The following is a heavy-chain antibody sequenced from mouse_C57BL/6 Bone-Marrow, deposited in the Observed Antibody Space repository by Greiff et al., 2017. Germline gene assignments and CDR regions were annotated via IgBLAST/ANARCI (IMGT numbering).Heavy chain of an antibody. D-gene: IGHD1-2*01. V-gene: IGHV1-22*01. J-gene: IGHJ4*01. CDR3: AIYGTTAMDY. CDR1: GYTFTDYN. CDR2: LNPNNGGT. Sequence: VQLQQSGPELVKPGASVKMSCKASGYTFTDYNMHWVKQSHGKSLEWIGYLNPNNGGTSYNQKFKGKATLTVNKSSSTAYLEPRSLTSDDSAVYYCAIYGTTAMDYWGQGTSVTVSS.